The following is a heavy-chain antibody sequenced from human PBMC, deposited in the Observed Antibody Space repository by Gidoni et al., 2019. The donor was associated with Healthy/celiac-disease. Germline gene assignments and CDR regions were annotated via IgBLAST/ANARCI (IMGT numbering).Heavy chain of an antibody. V-gene: IGHV3-21*01. CDR3: ARLFTSPITGTYYFYY. CDR1: GFTFSSYS. J-gene: IGHJ4*02. Sequence: EVQLVESGGGLVKPGGSLSLSCAASGFTFSSYSMNWVRQAPGKGLEWVSAISSSSSYIYYADSVKGRFTISRDNAKNSLYLQMNSLRAEDTAVYYCARLFTSPITGTYYFYYWGQGTLVTVSS. CDR2: ISSSSSYI. D-gene: IGHD1-20*01.